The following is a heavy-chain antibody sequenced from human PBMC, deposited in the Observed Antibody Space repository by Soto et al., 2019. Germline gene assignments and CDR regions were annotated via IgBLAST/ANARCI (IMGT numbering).Heavy chain of an antibody. CDR1: GFSITNTW. CDR3: NSYPDFWGGHTPL. J-gene: IGHJ4*02. V-gene: IGHV3-15*07. D-gene: IGHD3-3*01. CDR2: VKSKADGGTA. Sequence: EVQLVESGGGLVQPGGSLRLSCAASGFSITNTWMHWVRQAPGKGLEWVGSVKSKADGGTADYAAPVKGRFTVSRDDSKNTPYLQMNSLKMEDAAVYYCNSYPDFWGGHTPLWGQGTLVTVSS.